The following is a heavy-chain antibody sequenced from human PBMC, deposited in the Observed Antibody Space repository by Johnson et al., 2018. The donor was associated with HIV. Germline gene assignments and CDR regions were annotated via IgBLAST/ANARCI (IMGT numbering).Heavy chain of an antibody. D-gene: IGHD1-26*01. Sequence: VQLVESGGVVVQPGGSLRLSCETSRFTFDDYAMHWVRQAPGKGLAWVSLINWDGDSTYYADSVKGRFTISRDNSKNTLYLQMNSLRAEDTAAYSCARGDRSTYYRRGAFDIWGQGTMVTVSS. J-gene: IGHJ3*02. CDR2: INWDGDST. CDR1: RFTFDDYA. V-gene: IGHV3-43D*03. CDR3: ARGDRSTYYRRGAFDI.